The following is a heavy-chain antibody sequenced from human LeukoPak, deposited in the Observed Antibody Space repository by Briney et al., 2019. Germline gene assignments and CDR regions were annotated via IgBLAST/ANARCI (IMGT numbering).Heavy chain of an antibody. Sequence: SETLSLTCTVSGGSISSYYWSWIRRPPGKGLEWIGYIYYSGSTNYNPSLKSRVTISVDTSKNQFSLKLSSVTAADTAAYYCARVGSSGYDSVDYWGQGTLVTVSS. J-gene: IGHJ4*02. D-gene: IGHD5-12*01. V-gene: IGHV4-59*01. CDR3: ARVGSSGYDSVDY. CDR2: IYYSGST. CDR1: GGSISSYY.